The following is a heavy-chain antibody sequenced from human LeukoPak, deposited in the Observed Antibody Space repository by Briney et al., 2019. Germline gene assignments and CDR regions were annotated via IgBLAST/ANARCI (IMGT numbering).Heavy chain of an antibody. V-gene: IGHV3-48*02. CDR1: GFTFSSYS. CDR3: VRGYCGSTSCAFDY. D-gene: IGHD2-2*01. Sequence: GGSLRLSCAASGFTFSSYSMNWVRQAPGKGLEWVSYISSSSSSMYYADSVKDRFTISRDTAKNSLYLQMNSLRDEDTAVYYCVRGYCGSTSCAFDYWGQGTLVTVSS. CDR2: ISSSSSSM. J-gene: IGHJ4*02.